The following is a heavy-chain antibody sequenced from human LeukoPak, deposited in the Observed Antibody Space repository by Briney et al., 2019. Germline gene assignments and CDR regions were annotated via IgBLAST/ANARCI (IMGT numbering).Heavy chain of an antibody. Sequence: PSETLSLTCTVSGGSISSYYWSWIRQPPGKGPEWIGYIYYSGSTNYNPSLKSRVTISVDTSKNQFSLKLSSVTAADTAVYYCARDSGSGYYYGMDVWGQGTTVTVSS. CDR2: IYYSGST. J-gene: IGHJ6*02. CDR1: GGSISSYY. V-gene: IGHV4-59*01. D-gene: IGHD3-10*01. CDR3: ARDSGSGYYYGMDV.